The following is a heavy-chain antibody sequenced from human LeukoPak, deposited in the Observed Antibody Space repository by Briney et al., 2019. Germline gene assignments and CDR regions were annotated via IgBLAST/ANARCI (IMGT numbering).Heavy chain of an antibody. CDR1: GFTVSSNY. J-gene: IGHJ3*02. D-gene: IGHD3-3*01. V-gene: IGHV3-53*01. CDR2: IYSGGST. Sequence: GGSLRLSCAASGFTVSSNYMSWVRQAPGKGLEWVSVIYSGGSTYYADSVKGRFIISRNNSKNTLHLQMHSLRAEDTAVYYCAKYYDFWSGYSSDAFDIWGQGTMVTVSS. CDR3: AKYYDFWSGYSSDAFDI.